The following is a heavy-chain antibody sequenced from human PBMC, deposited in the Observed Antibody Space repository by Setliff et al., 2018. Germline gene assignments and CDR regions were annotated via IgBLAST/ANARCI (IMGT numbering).Heavy chain of an antibody. CDR3: ARKGPNSSSHVFGY. V-gene: IGHV1-3*03. D-gene: IGHD3-16*01. CDR1: GYTFISYA. J-gene: IGHJ4*02. Sequence: GASVKVSCKASGYTFISYALHWVRQAPGQRLQWMGWINPASGNKKYSQEFQGRGTITRDTSATTVYMELSSLRSDDMAVYYCARKGPNSSSHVFGYWGQGTLVTVSS. CDR2: INPASGNK.